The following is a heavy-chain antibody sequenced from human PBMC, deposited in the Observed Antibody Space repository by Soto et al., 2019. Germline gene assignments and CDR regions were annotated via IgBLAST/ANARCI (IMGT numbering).Heavy chain of an antibody. J-gene: IGHJ4*02. CDR3: ARDSQFLECLLDRIDV. Sequence: GGSLRLSCAASVFTFIGFGMHWVRQAPGKGLEWVSFITHDGSATNIADYVKGRFTISRDNSKNALYLQMNSLRPEDTAVYFCARDSQFLECLLDRIDVWGQGTMVTVSS. D-gene: IGHD3-3*01. V-gene: IGHV3-30-3*01. CDR2: ITHDGSAT. CDR1: VFTFIGFG.